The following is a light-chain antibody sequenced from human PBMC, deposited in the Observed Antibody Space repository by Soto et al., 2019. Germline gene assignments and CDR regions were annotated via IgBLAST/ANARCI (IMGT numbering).Light chain of an antibody. Sequence: EIVLTQSPGTLSLSPGERATVSCRASESVSRNFLAWYQQKPGQAPRLLIYDASNSATGIPATFSGSGSGTDFTLTISRLEPEDFAVYYCQQYGSSPQTFGQGTKVDIK. J-gene: IGKJ1*01. CDR3: QQYGSSPQT. CDR2: DAS. CDR1: ESVSRNF. V-gene: IGKV3-20*01.